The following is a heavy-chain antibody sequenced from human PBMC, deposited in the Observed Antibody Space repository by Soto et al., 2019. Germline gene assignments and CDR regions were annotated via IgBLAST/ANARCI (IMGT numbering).Heavy chain of an antibody. J-gene: IGHJ4*02. CDR2: ISSSSGSI. CDR3: ATVPYSSAWTDY. Sequence: PGGSLRLSCAASGFTFSSYRMNWVRQAPGKGLEWISSISSSSGSIYYSDSVKGRFTISRDNAKNSLYLQMNSLRDEDTAVYYCATVPYSSAWTDYWGQGTLVTVSS. V-gene: IGHV3-48*02. D-gene: IGHD6-19*01. CDR1: GFTFSSYR.